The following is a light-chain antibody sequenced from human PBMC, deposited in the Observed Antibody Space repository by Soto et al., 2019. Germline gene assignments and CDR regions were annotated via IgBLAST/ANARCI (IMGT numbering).Light chain of an antibody. CDR2: GNS. Sequence: QSALTQPPSVSGAPGQRVTISCTGSSSNIGANSDVHWYQQLAGAPPKLLIYGNSNRPSGVSDRFSGSKSGTSASLAITGLQAEDEADYYCQSYDSSLSGFYVFGTGTKLTVL. CDR3: QSYDSSLSGFYV. CDR1: SSNIGANSD. V-gene: IGLV1-40*01. J-gene: IGLJ1*01.